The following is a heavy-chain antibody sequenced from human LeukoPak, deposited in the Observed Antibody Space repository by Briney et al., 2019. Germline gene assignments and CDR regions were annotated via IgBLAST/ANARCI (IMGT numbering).Heavy chain of an antibody. V-gene: IGHV4-39*07. J-gene: IGHJ5*02. CDR3: ARVPRGNWFDP. CDR1: GGSISSSSYY. Sequence: SETLSLTCTVSGGSISSSSYYWGWIRQPPGKGLEWIGSIYYGGSTYYNPSLKSRVTISVDTSKNQFSLKLSSVTAADTAVYYCARVPRGNWFDPWGQGTLVTVSS. CDR2: IYYGGST.